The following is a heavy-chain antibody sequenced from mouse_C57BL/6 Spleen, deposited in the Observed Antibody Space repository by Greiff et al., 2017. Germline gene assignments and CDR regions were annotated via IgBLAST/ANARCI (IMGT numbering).Heavy chain of an antibody. D-gene: IGHD2-2*01. CDR3: APLYYGYVPWFAY. J-gene: IGHJ3*01. CDR2: ISYDGSN. CDR1: GYSITSGYY. Sequence: EVKLEESGPGLVKPSQSLSLTCSVTGYSITSGYYWNWIRQFPGNKLEWMGYISYDGSNNYNPSLKNRISITRDTSKNQFFLKLNSVTTEDTATYYCAPLYYGYVPWFAYWGQGTLVTVSA. V-gene: IGHV3-6*01.